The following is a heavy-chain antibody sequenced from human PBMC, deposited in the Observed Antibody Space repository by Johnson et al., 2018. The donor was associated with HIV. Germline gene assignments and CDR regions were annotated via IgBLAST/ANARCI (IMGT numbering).Heavy chain of an antibody. CDR1: GFTFSSYA. J-gene: IGHJ3*02. CDR2: ISGRVGNT. V-gene: IGHV3-23*04. CDR3: ARGGTMIVVVITYDAFDI. Sequence: QLVESGGGLVQPGGSLRLSCAASGFTFSSYAMSWVRQAPGKGLEWVSAISGRVGNTYYADSVKGRFTISRDNSKNTLYLQMNSLRAEDTAVYYCARGGTMIVVVITYDAFDIWGQGTMVTVSS. D-gene: IGHD3-22*01.